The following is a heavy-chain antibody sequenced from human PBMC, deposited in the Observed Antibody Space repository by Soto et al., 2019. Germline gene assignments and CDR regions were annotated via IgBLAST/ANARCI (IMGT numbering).Heavy chain of an antibody. J-gene: IGHJ6*02. CDR2: ISYDGSNK. CDR1: GFTFSSYG. Sequence: GALRLSCAASGFTFSSYGMHWVRQAPGKGLEWVAVISYDGSNKYYADSVKGRFTISRDNSKNTLYLQMNSLRAEDTAVYYCAKDGGITADWGQGTTVTVSS. V-gene: IGHV3-30*18. D-gene: IGHD3-10*01. CDR3: AKDGGITAD.